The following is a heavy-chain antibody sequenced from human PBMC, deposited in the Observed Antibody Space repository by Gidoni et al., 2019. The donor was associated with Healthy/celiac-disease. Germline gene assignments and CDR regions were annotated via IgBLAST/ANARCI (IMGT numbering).Heavy chain of an antibody. CDR2: IYHSGST. CDR1: GYSISRGYY. Sequence: QVQLQESGPGLVKPSATLSLPCTFSGYSISRGYYLRWIRQPPGKGLEWIGSIYHSGSTYYNPSLKSRVTISVDTSKNQFSLKLSSVTAADTAVYYCARTKTPDYDILTGYYGYFDYWGQGTLVTVSS. D-gene: IGHD3-9*01. J-gene: IGHJ4*02. CDR3: ARTKTPDYDILTGYYGYFDY. V-gene: IGHV4-38-2*02.